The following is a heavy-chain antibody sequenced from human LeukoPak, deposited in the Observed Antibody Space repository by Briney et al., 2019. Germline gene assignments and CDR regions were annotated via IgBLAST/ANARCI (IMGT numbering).Heavy chain of an antibody. J-gene: IGHJ4*02. D-gene: IGHD1-26*01. Sequence: SETLSLTCTVSGDFISGSYWTWVRQPAGKGLEWIGRVYTTRTTNFNPSLKSRLSMSVDASKKQLYMTLNYVTAADTAVYFCATASGAGGFLHRWGQGILVTVSS. CDR2: VYTTRTT. CDR3: ATASGAGGFLHR. CDR1: GDFISGSY. V-gene: IGHV4-4*07.